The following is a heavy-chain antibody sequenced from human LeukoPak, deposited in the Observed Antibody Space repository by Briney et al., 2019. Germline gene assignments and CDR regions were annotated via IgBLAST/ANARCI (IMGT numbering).Heavy chain of an antibody. Sequence: SETLSLTCTVSGGSISSYYWSWIRQPPGKGLEWIGEINHSGSTNYNPSLKSRVTISVDTSKNQFSLKLSSVTAADTAVYYCARVYSSPRWGQGTLVTVSS. CDR3: ARVYSSPR. CDR1: GGSISSYY. CDR2: INHSGST. D-gene: IGHD6-13*01. V-gene: IGHV4-34*01. J-gene: IGHJ4*02.